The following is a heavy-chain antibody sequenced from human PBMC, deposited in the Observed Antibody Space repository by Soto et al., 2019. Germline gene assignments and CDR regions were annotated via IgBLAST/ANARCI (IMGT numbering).Heavy chain of an antibody. CDR1: GASISSYY. V-gene: IGHV4-59*08. Sequence: SETLSLTCTVSGASISSYYWSWIRQPPGKGLEWIGYISYIGSTNYNPSLKSRVTISVDKSKNQFSLKLTSLTAADTAVYYCARQQTVTTNMYYFDYWGRGTLVTVSS. CDR3: ARQQTVTTNMYYFDY. CDR2: ISYIGST. J-gene: IGHJ4*02. D-gene: IGHD4-17*01.